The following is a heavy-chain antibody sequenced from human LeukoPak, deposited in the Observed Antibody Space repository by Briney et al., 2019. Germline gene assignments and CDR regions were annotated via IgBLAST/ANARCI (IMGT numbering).Heavy chain of an antibody. V-gene: IGHV1-18*01. D-gene: IGHD2-15*01. CDR1: GYTFTSYG. J-gene: IGHJ5*02. Sequence: ASVKVSCKASGYTFTSYGISWVRQAPGQGLEWLGWISVYNGHTNYAQKLQGRVTMTTDTSTSTAYMELRSLRSDDTAVYYCARDKVYCSGGSCYSYLSWFDPWGQGTLVTVSS. CDR3: ARDKVYCSGGSCYSYLSWFDP. CDR2: ISVYNGHT.